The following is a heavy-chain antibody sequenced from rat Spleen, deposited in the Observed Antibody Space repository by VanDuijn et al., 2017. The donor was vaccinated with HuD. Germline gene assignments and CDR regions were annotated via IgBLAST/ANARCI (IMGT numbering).Heavy chain of an antibody. D-gene: IGHD1-6*01. V-gene: IGHV3-3*01. CDR1: GHSITSSYR. Sequence: EVQLQESGPGLVKPSQSLSLTCSVTGHSITSSYRWNWIRKFPGNRLEWMGYINSAGSTTYNPSLRSRISITRDTSKNQFFLQVNSVTTEDTATYYCARSAILRIVRDVMDAWGQGTSVTVSS. CDR3: ARSAILRIVRDVMDA. J-gene: IGHJ4*01. CDR2: INSAGST.